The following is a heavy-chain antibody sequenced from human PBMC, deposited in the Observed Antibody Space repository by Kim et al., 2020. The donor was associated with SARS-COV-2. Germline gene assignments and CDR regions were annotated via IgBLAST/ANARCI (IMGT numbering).Heavy chain of an antibody. J-gene: IGHJ4*02. Sequence: ASVKVSCKASGYTFTSYYMHWVRQAPGQGLEWMGIINPSGGSTSYAQKFQGRVTMTRDTSTSTVYMELSSLRSEDTAVYYCARETLWFGENNDVIFDYWGQGTLVTVSS. V-gene: IGHV1-46*01. D-gene: IGHD3-10*01. CDR3: ARETLWFGENNDVIFDY. CDR2: INPSGGST. CDR1: GYTFTSYY.